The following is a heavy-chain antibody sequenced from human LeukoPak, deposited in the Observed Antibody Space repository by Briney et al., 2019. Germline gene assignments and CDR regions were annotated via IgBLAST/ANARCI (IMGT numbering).Heavy chain of an antibody. V-gene: IGHV3-21*01. CDR3: ARLVRMGDTAMVGYYHYYGMDV. J-gene: IGHJ6*02. CDR2: ISSSSSYI. D-gene: IGHD5-18*01. Sequence: GGSLRLSCAASGFTFSSYSMNWVRQAPGKGLEWVSSISSSSSYIYYADSVKGRFTISRDNAKNSLYLQMNSLRAEDTAVYYCARLVRMGDTAMVGYYHYYGMDVWGQGTTVTVSS. CDR1: GFTFSSYS.